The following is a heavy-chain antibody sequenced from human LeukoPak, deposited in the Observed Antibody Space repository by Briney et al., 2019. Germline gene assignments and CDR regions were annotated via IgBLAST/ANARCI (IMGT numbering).Heavy chain of an antibody. J-gene: IGHJ6*03. CDR3: ARGGYRYIDV. CDR2: TSYDGSNK. CDR1: GFTFSSYT. V-gene: IGHV3-30-3*01. Sequence: GRSLRLSCAASGFTFSSYTMHWVRQAPGKGLEWVAVTSYDGSNKYYADSVKGRFTISRDNSKNMLYLEMNSLRAEDTAVYYCARGGYRYIDVWGKGTTVTVSS. D-gene: IGHD3-16*02.